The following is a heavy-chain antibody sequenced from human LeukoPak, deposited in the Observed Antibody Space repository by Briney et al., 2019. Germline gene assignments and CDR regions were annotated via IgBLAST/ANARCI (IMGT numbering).Heavy chain of an antibody. CDR1: GFNFRTYA. CDR2: ISYDGSNR. Sequence: GGSLRLSCAASGFNFRTYAMYWVRQAPGKGLEWVAVISYDGSNRYYADSVKGRFTISRDNSKNTLYLQMNSLRAEDTAVYYCANSVGDDSSGYYLGFDPWGQGTLVTVSS. V-gene: IGHV3-30*04. D-gene: IGHD3-22*01. J-gene: IGHJ5*02. CDR3: ANSVGDDSSGYYLGFDP.